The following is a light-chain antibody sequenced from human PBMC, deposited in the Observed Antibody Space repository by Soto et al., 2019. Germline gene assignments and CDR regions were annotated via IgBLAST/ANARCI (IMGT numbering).Light chain of an antibody. CDR2: GAS. CDR3: QQYNNWPWYT. V-gene: IGKV3-15*01. J-gene: IGKJ2*01. Sequence: EIVMTQSPATLSVSPGERATLSCRASQSVSSNLAWYQQKPGHAPRLLIYGASTRATGIPARFSGSGSGTEFTLTISSVQSEDFVVYYCQQYNNWPWYTFGQGTKLEIK. CDR1: QSVSSN.